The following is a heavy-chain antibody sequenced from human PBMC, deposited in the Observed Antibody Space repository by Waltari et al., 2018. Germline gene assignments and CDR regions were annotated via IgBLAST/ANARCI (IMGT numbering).Heavy chain of an antibody. J-gene: IGHJ6*03. Sequence: QVQLQQRGAGLLKPSETLSLTCAVYGGSFSGYYWSWIRQPPGKGLEWIGEINHSGSTNYNPSLKSRVTISVDTSKNQFSLKLNSVTAADTAVYYCARGSRRYYYMDVWGKGTTVTVSS. CDR1: GGSFSGYY. CDR2: INHSGST. V-gene: IGHV4-34*01. CDR3: ARGSRRYYYMDV.